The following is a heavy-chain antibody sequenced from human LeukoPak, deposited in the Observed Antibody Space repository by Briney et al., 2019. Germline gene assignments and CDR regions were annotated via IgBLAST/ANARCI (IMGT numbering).Heavy chain of an antibody. J-gene: IGHJ3*02. V-gene: IGHV1-69*05. CDR1: GGTFSSYA. Sequence: ASVKVSCKASGGTFSSYAISWVRQAPGQGLKWMGGIIPIFGTANYAQKFQGRATITTDESTSTAYMELSSLRSEDTAVYYCAGKADVLLECLGAFDIQGQGTMVTVSS. CDR3: AGKADVLLECLGAFDI. D-gene: IGHD3-10*01. CDR2: IIPIFGTA.